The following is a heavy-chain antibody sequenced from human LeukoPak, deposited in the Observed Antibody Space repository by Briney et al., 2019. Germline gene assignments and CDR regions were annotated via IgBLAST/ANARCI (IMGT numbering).Heavy chain of an antibody. V-gene: IGHV4-34*01. CDR2: INHSGST. CDR1: GGSFSGYY. CDR3: ARGTDSYDFWSGSYRRQDAFDI. D-gene: IGHD3-3*01. J-gene: IGHJ3*02. Sequence: PSETLSLTCAVYGGSFSGYYWSWIRQPPGKGLEWMGEINHSGSTNYNPSLKSRVTISVDTSKNQFSLKLSSVTAADTAVYYCARGTDSYDFWSGSYRRQDAFDIWGQGTMVTVSS.